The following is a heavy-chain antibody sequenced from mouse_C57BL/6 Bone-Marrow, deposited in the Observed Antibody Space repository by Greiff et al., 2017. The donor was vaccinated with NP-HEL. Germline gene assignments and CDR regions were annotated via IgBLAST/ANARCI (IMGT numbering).Heavy chain of an antibody. CDR2: IRNKANNHAT. J-gene: IGHJ1*03. D-gene: IGHD2-3*01. Sequence: EVQVVESGGGLVQPGGSMKLSCAASGFTFSDAWMDWVRQSPEKGLEWVAEIRNKANNHATYYAESVKGRFTISRDDSKSSVYLQMNSLRAEDTGIYYCTTDGYYGGYFDVWGTGTTVTVSS. CDR1: GFTFSDAW. CDR3: TTDGYYGGYFDV. V-gene: IGHV6-6*01.